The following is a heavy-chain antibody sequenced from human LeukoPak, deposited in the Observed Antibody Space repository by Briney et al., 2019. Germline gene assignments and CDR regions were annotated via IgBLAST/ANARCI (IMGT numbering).Heavy chain of an antibody. Sequence: ASVKVSCKASGYTFSIYGISWVRQAPGQGLEWMGWISAYNGKTNYAQKLQGRVTMTTDTSTSTAFMELRSLRSDDTALYYCARDRQLLWFGELSFGIDYWGQGTLVTVSS. CDR1: GYTFSIYG. CDR3: ARDRQLLWFGELSFGIDY. CDR2: ISAYNGKT. D-gene: IGHD3-10*01. J-gene: IGHJ4*02. V-gene: IGHV1-18*01.